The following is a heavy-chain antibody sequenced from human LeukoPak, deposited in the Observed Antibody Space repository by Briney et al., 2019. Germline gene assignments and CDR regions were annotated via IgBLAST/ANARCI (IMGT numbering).Heavy chain of an antibody. CDR2: IIPILGIA. Sequence: SVKVSCKASGGTFSSYAISWVRQAPGQGLEWMGRIIPILGIANYAQKFQGRVTITADKSTSTAYMELSSLRSEDTAVYYCAKQFVVGYYGSGSYYIPRAYFDYWGQGTLVTVSS. CDR1: GGTFSSYA. J-gene: IGHJ4*02. CDR3: AKQFVVGYYGSGSYYIPRAYFDY. D-gene: IGHD3-10*01. V-gene: IGHV1-69*04.